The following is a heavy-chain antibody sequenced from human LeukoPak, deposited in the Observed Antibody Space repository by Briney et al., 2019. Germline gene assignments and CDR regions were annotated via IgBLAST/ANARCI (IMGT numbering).Heavy chain of an antibody. V-gene: IGHV3-7*01. CDR3: AREEEDTAMVTDY. CDR1: GFIFSDYW. J-gene: IGHJ4*02. CDR2: IKQDGSAK. D-gene: IGHD5-18*01. Sequence: GGSLRLSCVVSGFIFSDYWMSWVRQAPGKGLEWVANIKQDGSAKHYVDSVKGRFTISRDNAKNSLYLQMNSLRAEDTAVYYCAREEEDTAMVTDYWGQGTLVTVPS.